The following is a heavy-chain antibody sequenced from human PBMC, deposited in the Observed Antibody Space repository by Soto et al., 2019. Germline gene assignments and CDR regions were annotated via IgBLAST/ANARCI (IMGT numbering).Heavy chain of an antibody. CDR2: INYSGST. CDR3: ARSVFP. J-gene: IGHJ5*02. Sequence: QVQLQESGPGLVKPSQTLSLTCTVSGGSISSGGYYWNWIRQHPGKGLEWIGHINYSGSTHYNASLKSRVTISVYTAKNQFSLKLISVTAADTAVYSCARSVFPWGQGPLVTVSS. V-gene: IGHV4-31*03. CDR1: GGSISSGGYY.